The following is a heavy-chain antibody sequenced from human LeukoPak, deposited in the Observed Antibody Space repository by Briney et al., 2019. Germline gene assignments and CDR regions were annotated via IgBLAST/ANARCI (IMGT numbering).Heavy chain of an antibody. Sequence: SETLSLTCTVSGGSISGYYWSWIRQPAGKGLEWIGRVYTSGSTNYNPSPKSRVTMSIDKSKNKFSLNLSSVTAADTAVYYCAKSPSGRGGYNWFDPWGRGTLVTVFS. CDR2: VYTSGST. CDR3: AKSPSGRGGYNWFDP. D-gene: IGHD3-16*01. V-gene: IGHV4-4*07. CDR1: GGSISGYY. J-gene: IGHJ5*02.